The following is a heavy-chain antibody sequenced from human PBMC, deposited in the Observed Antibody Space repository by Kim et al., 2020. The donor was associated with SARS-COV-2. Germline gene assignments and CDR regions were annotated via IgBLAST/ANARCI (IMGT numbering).Heavy chain of an antibody. J-gene: IGHJ4*02. V-gene: IGHV4-30-4*01. D-gene: IGHD2-21*02. CDR3: ARGPPIGGGDCYSH. CDR1: GGSISSGDYY. Sequence: SETLSLTCTVSGGSISSGDYYWSWIRQPPGKGLEWIGYIYYTGSSHYNPSLNSRVTISIDTSKNQFSLKLSSVTAADTAVYYCARGPPIGGGDCYSHWGQGTLVTVS. CDR2: IYYTGSS.